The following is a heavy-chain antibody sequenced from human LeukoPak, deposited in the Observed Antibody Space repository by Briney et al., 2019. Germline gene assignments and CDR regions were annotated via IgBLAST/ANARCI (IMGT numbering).Heavy chain of an antibody. J-gene: IGHJ4*02. CDR3: ATEDKYCTGANCGVF. CDR1: GYTLTEYY. D-gene: IGHD2-8*02. Sequence: ASVKVSCKASGYTLTEYYIHWVRQAPGQGLEWMGFIIPDSGGTTYQQNFQGRVTMTRDTSISTFYMELSSLRPDDTAVYYCATEDKYCTGANCGVFWGQGTLVTVSS. V-gene: IGHV1-2*02. CDR2: IIPDSGGT.